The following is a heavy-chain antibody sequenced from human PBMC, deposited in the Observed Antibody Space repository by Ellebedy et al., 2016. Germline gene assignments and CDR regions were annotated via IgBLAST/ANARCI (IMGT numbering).Heavy chain of an antibody. CDR2: IYYSGST. J-gene: IGHJ4*02. CDR1: GGSISSYY. CDR3: ARGAYDLPY. Sequence: SETLSLTCTVSGGSISSYYWSWIRQPPGKGLEWIGYIYYSGSTNYNPSLKSRVTISVDTSKNQFSLKLSSVTAADTAVYYCARGAYDLPYWGQGTLVTVSS. D-gene: IGHD3-3*01. V-gene: IGHV4-59*01.